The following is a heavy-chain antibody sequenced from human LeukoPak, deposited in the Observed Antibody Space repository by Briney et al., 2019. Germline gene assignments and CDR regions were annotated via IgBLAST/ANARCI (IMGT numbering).Heavy chain of an antibody. CDR1: GYTFIGYY. D-gene: IGHD3-22*01. V-gene: IGHV1-2*06. CDR3: ARGLDTYYFDSSGYYHGDY. J-gene: IGHJ4*02. CDR2: INPNSGGT. Sequence: ASLKVSCTASGYTFIGYYIHWVRQAPGQGLEWMGRINPNSGGTNYAQRFQGRVTMTRDTSISTAYMELSRLRSDDTAVYYCARGLDTYYFDSSGYYHGDYWGQGTLVTVSS.